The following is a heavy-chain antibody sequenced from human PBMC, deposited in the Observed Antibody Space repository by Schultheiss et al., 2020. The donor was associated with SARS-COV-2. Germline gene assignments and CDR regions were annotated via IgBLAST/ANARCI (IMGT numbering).Heavy chain of an antibody. D-gene: IGHD2-2*01. V-gene: IGHV4-38-2*01. J-gene: IGHJ6*03. CDR2: IYHSGST. CDR1: GYSISNGYY. Sequence: SQTLSLTCGVSGYSISNGYYWGWIRQPPGKGLEWIGNIYHSGSTNYNPSLKSRVTISVDTSKNQFSLKLSSVTAADTAVYYCARVGGCSSTSCYENYYYYYMDVWGKGTTVTVSS. CDR3: ARVGGCSSTSCYENYYYYYMDV.